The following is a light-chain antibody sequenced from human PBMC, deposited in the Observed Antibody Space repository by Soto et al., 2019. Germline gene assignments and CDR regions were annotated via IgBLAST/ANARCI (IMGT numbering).Light chain of an antibody. CDR3: QQYNSYSYT. CDR2: DAS. J-gene: IGKJ2*01. Sequence: DIQMTQSPSTLSASVGDRVTITCRASQSISSWLAWYQQKPGKAPKLLIHDASSLESGVPSRFSGSGSGTEFTLTISSLQPDDFATYYCQQYNSYSYTLGQGTKVDIK. CDR1: QSISSW. V-gene: IGKV1-5*01.